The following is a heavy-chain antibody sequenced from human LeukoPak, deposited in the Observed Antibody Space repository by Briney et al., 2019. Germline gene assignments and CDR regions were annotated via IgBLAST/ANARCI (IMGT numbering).Heavy chain of an antibody. CDR3: ARHAPVRGPTHNYYYYGMDV. V-gene: IGHV4-39*01. D-gene: IGHD3-10*01. CDR1: GGSISGSSYY. Sequence: SETLSLTCTVSGGSISGSSYYWGWIRQPPGKGLEWIGSIYYSGSTYYNPSLKSRVTISVDTSKNQFSLKLSSVTAADTAVYYCARHAPVRGPTHNYYYYGMDVWGQGTTVTVSS. CDR2: IYYSGST. J-gene: IGHJ6*02.